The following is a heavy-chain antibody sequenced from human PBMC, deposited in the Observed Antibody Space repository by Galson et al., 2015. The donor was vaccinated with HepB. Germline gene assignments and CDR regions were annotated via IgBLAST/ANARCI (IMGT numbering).Heavy chain of an antibody. V-gene: IGHV1-18*01. D-gene: IGHD2-21*01. J-gene: IGHJ3*01. CDR2: ISGYNGDT. CDR1: GYTFTDYG. Sequence: SVKVSCKASGYTFTDYGFSWVRQAPGQGLEWLGWISGYNGDTNYAQKFQDRVTMTTQTSTNTAYMELRSLRSDDTAVYYCARGNVVVAHCGDDRYSDSFDVWGQGTMVTVSS. CDR3: ARGNVVVAHCGDDRYSDSFDV.